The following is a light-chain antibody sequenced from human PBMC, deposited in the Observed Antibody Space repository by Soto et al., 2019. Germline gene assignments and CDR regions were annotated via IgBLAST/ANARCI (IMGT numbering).Light chain of an antibody. CDR3: SSYTGSTTLHYV. CDR2: DVS. V-gene: IGLV2-14*01. Sequence: QSALTQPASVSGSPGQSITISCTGTSSDVGGYNCVSWYQQHPGKAPKLLIYDVSNRPSGASNRFSGSKSGNTASLTISGLQAEDEADYYCSSYTGSTTLHYVFGTGTKVTVL. CDR1: SSDVGGYNC. J-gene: IGLJ1*01.